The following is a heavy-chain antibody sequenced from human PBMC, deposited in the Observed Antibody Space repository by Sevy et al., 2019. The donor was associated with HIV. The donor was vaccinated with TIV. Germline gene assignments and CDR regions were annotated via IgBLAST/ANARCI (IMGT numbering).Heavy chain of an antibody. Sequence: GGSLRLSCAASEFTFSSFWMTWVRQAPGKGLEWVANINQDGSEIHYVDSVKGRFSISRDNAKNSLNLQMNSLRAEDTAVYYCARALYAYSSYWGQGTLVTVSS. J-gene: IGHJ4*02. V-gene: IGHV3-7*01. CDR2: INQDGSEI. CDR3: ARALYAYSSY. CDR1: EFTFSSFW. D-gene: IGHD4-4*01.